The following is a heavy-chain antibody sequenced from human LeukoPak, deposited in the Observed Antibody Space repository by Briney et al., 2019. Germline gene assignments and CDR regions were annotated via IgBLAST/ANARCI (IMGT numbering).Heavy chain of an antibody. CDR3: ARQIGYCGGDCPTPDAFDI. V-gene: IGHV5-51*01. J-gene: IGHJ3*02. CDR2: IYPGDSDT. CDR1: GYSFTSYW. Sequence: GESLKISCKGSGYSFTSYWIGWVRQMPGKGLEWMGIIYPGDSDTRYSPSFQGQVTISADKSISTAYLQWSSLKASDTAMYYCARQIGYCGGDCPTPDAFDIWGQGTMVTVSS. D-gene: IGHD2-21*01.